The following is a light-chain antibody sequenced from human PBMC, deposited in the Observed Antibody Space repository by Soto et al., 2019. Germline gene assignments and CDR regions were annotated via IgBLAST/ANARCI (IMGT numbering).Light chain of an antibody. Sequence: QSVLTQPPSVSGAPGQRVTISSTGNSSNIGAGYDVHWYQQLPGTAPKLLIYGNINRPSGVPDRFSGSKSGTSASLAITGLQAEDEADFYCQSYDSRSVVFGGGTQLTVL. V-gene: IGLV1-40*01. CDR1: SSNIGAGYD. J-gene: IGLJ2*01. CDR3: QSYDSRSVV. CDR2: GNI.